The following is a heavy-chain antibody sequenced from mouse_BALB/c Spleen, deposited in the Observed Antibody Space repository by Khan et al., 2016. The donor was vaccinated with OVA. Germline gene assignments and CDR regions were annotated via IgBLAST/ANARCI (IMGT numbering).Heavy chain of an antibody. CDR1: GYTFTDYA. V-gene: IGHV1S137*01. CDR3: TGVSSEYWFAY. CDR2: ICTYYGDT. D-gene: IGHD1-1*01. Sequence: VQLQESGAELVRPGVSVKISCKGSGYTFTDYAMHWVKQSHAKSLEWIGVICTYYGDTSYNQKFKGKATMTVDKSSSTAYMALDCLTSEDSALYCCTGVSSEYWFAYWGQGTLVTVSA. J-gene: IGHJ3*01.